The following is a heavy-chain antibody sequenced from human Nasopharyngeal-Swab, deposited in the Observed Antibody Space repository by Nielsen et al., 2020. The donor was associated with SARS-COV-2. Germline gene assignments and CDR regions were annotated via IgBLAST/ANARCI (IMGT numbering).Heavy chain of an antibody. V-gene: IGHV4-30-4*01. CDR3: ARRRGPAYYYYMDV. CDR2: IYHTGST. J-gene: IGHJ6*03. CDR1: GDSISRGDYY. Sequence: SETLSLTCSVSGDSISRGDYYWSWIRQSPVKGLEWIGYIYHTGSTSYNPSLRSRLIISSDASKNQFSLRLSSVTAADTAMYYCARRRGPAYYYYMDVWGEGTPVTVSS.